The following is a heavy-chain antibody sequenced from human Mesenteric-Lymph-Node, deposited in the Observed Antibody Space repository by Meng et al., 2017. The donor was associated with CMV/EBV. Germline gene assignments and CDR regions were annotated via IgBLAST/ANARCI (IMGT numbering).Heavy chain of an antibody. CDR1: GYTFAGYY. D-gene: IGHD5-12*01. CDR2: INPDNGGT. V-gene: IGHV1-2*02. Sequence: ASGYTFAGYYIHWVRQAPGQGLEWMGWINPDNGGTSYAQSFQGRVTMTRDTSITTAYMELSGLRSDDTAVFYCARTYDVKGSHFDLWGRGTLVTVSS. CDR3: ARTYDVKGSHFDL. J-gene: IGHJ2*01.